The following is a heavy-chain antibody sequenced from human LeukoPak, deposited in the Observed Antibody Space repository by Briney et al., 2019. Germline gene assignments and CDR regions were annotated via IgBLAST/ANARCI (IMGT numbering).Heavy chain of an antibody. J-gene: IGHJ6*02. V-gene: IGHV3-43*02. CDR3: ANDVARGGEDV. D-gene: IGHD5-12*01. CDR2: ISGDGGST. Sequence: GGSLRLSCAASGFTFDDYAMHWVRQAPGKGLEWVSLISGDGGSTYYADSVKGRFTISIDNSKNSLYLQMNSLRTEDTALYYCANDVARGGEDVWGQGTTVTVSS. CDR1: GFTFDDYA.